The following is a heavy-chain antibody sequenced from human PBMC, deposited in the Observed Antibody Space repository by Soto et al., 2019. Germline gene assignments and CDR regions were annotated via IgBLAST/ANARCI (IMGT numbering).Heavy chain of an antibody. Sequence: LRLSCAASGFTFSDYYMIWIRQAPGKGLEWVSYISSSGSTIYYADSVKGRFTISRDNAKNSLYLQMNSLRAEDTAVYYCARAHLGTTARSDYWGQGTLVTVSS. V-gene: IGHV3-11*01. CDR3: ARAHLGTTARSDY. CDR2: ISSSGSTI. CDR1: GFTFSDYY. J-gene: IGHJ4*02. D-gene: IGHD1-26*01.